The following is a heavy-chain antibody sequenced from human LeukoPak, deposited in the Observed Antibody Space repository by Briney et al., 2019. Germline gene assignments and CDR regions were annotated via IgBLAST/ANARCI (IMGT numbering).Heavy chain of an antibody. V-gene: IGHV3-53*01. CDR1: GFTVSSNY. D-gene: IGHD3-22*01. J-gene: IGHJ4*02. CDR3: TRETGAYYDSSGITD. CDR2: IYSGGST. Sequence: PGGSLRLSCAASGFTVSSNYMSWVRQAPGKGLEWVSVIYSGGSTHYSDSVKGRFTISRDNSKNTLYLQMNSLRAEDTAVYYCTRETGAYYDSSGITDWGQGTLVTVSS.